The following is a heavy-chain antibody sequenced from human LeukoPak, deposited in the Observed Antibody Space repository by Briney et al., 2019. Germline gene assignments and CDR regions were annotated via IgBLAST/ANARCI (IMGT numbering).Heavy chain of an antibody. Sequence: GGSLRLSCAASGFTVSNNYMSWVRQTPGKGLEWVSLIYSGGSTYYADSVKGIFTISRDNSKNTLYLQMNSLRAEDTAVYYCRWEPKYWGQGTLVTVSS. CDR3: RWEPKY. J-gene: IGHJ4*02. CDR2: IYSGGST. CDR1: GFTVSNNY. V-gene: IGHV3-66*01. D-gene: IGHD1-26*01.